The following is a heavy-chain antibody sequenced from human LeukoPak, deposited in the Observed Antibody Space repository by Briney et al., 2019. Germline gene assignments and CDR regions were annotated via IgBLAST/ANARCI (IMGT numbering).Heavy chain of an antibody. CDR3: ARALNLYYYDTSVEPAFDI. V-gene: IGHV4-34*01. J-gene: IGHJ3*02. CDR1: GGSFSGYY. CDR2: INHSGST. D-gene: IGHD3-22*01. Sequence: SETLSLTCAVYGGSFSGYYWSWIRQPPGKGLEWIGEINHSGSTNYNPSLKSRVTISVDTSKNQFSLKLSSVTATDTAVYYCARALNLYYYDTSVEPAFDIWGQGTMVTVSS.